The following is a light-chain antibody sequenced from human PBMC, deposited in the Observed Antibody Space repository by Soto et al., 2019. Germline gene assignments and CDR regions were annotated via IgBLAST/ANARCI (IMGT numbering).Light chain of an antibody. Sequence: QSALTQPASVSGSPGQSITISCTGTSSDVGGYKYVSWYQQHPGKAPKLIIYEVTNRPSGVSDRFSGSKSGNTASLTISGLQAEDEADYYCTSYTTDTTPLFGGGTKVTVL. CDR3: TSYTTDTTPL. J-gene: IGLJ3*02. CDR2: EVT. V-gene: IGLV2-14*01. CDR1: SSDVGGYKY.